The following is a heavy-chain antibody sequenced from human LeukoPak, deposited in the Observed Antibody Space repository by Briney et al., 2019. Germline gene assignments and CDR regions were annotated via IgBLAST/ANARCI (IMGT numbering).Heavy chain of an antibody. V-gene: IGHV1-69*13. CDR1: GGTFSSYA. J-gene: IGHJ6*02. D-gene: IGHD2-2*01. CDR3: ASRIVVVPAAMQYYHYGMDV. CDR2: IIPIFGTA. Sequence: VASVKVSCKASGGTFSSYAISWVRQAPGQGLEWMGGIIPIFGTANYAQKFQGRVTITADESTSTAYMELSSLRSEDTAVYYCASRIVVVPAAMQYYHYGMDVWGQGTTVTVSS.